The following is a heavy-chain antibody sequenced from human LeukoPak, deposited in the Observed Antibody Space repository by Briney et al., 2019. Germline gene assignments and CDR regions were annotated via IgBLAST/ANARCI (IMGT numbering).Heavy chain of an antibody. CDR3: TRGSGSYFTPLNDAFDI. Sequence: GGSLRLSCAASGFTFSSYSMNWVRQAPGKGLEWASSISSSSSYIYYADSVKGRFTISRDNAKNSLYLQMNSLKTEDTAVYYCTRGSGSYFTPLNDAFDIWGQGTMVTVSS. CDR2: ISSSSSYI. V-gene: IGHV3-21*03. D-gene: IGHD1-26*01. CDR1: GFTFSSYS. J-gene: IGHJ3*02.